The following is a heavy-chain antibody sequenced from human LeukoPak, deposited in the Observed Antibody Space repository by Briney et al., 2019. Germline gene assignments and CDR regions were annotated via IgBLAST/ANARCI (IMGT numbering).Heavy chain of an antibody. Sequence: SETLSLTCSVSDDSISSYYWSWIRQPPGKGLEWIGYIYYSGTTNYNPSLKSRVTISIDASKNQLSLGLSSVTAADTALYYCARAPRAVAGFWDYWGQGILVIVSS. CDR2: IYYSGTT. CDR3: ARAPRAVAGFWDY. CDR1: DDSISSYY. V-gene: IGHV4-59*01. D-gene: IGHD6-19*01. J-gene: IGHJ4*02.